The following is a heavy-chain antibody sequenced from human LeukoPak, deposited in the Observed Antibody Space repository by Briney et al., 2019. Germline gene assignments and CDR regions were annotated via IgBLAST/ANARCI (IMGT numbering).Heavy chain of an antibody. D-gene: IGHD3-16*02. J-gene: IGHJ4*02. CDR2: IHHDGRI. CDR3: ARSHDHLWGNYPDY. CDR1: GGSIDSTNW. Sequence: PSETLSLTCDVSGGSIDSTNWWNWVRQPPGQGPEWIGEIHHDGRINYNPSLKSRVTLSVDKSKNQFSLRLNSVTAADTAMYYCARSHDHLWGNYPDYWGQGTLVTASS. V-gene: IGHV4/OR15-8*01.